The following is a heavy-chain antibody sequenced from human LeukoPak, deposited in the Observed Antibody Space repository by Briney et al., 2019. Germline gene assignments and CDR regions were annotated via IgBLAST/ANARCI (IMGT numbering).Heavy chain of an antibody. CDR1: GGTFSSYT. CDR2: IIPIFNTA. V-gene: IGHV1-69*13. Sequence: ASVKVSCKASGGTFSSYTISWVRQAPGQGLEWMGGIIPIFNTADYPQKFQGRVTITADESTSTVYMELSSLRSEDTAVYYCARNYDYVWGSPLDYWGQGTLVTVSS. D-gene: IGHD3-16*01. CDR3: ARNYDYVWGSPLDY. J-gene: IGHJ4*02.